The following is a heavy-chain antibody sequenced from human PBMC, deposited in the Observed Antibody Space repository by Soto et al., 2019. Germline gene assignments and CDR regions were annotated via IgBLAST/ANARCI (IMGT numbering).Heavy chain of an antibody. CDR2: ISGSGGST. J-gene: IGHJ4*02. CDR3: AKDISAYAGGPWDY. CDR1: GFTFSSYA. D-gene: IGHD4-17*01. Sequence: EVQLLESGGGLVQPGGSLRLSCAASGFTFSSYAMSWVRQAPGKGLEWVSAISGSGGSTYYADTVKGRFTISRDNSKNAVYLQMNSLRAEDTAVYYCAKDISAYAGGPWDYWGQGTLVTFSS. V-gene: IGHV3-23*01.